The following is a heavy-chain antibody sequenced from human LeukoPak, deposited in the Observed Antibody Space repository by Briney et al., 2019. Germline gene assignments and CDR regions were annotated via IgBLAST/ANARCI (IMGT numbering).Heavy chain of an antibody. Sequence: SETLSLTCTVSGGSISSYYWSWIRQPPGKGLEWIGYIYYSGSTNYNPSLKSRVTISVDTSKNQSSLKLSSVTAADTAVYYCARQGGYSYGPDYWGQGTLVTVSS. D-gene: IGHD5-18*01. CDR3: ARQGGYSYGPDY. J-gene: IGHJ4*02. CDR1: GGSISSYY. V-gene: IGHV4-59*08. CDR2: IYYSGST.